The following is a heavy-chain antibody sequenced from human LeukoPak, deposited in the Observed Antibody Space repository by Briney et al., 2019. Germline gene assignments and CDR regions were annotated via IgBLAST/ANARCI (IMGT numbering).Heavy chain of an antibody. CDR2: IKPDGSEK. V-gene: IGHV3-7*01. CDR3: ARSRFYFDY. J-gene: IGHJ4*02. Sequence: GGSLRLSCAASGFTFSRYCMTWVRQAPGKGLEWVAKIKPDGSEKDHVDSVKGRFTISRDNAKNSLYLQLNSLRAEDTAVYYCARSRFYFDYWGQGTLVTVSS. CDR1: GFTFSRYC.